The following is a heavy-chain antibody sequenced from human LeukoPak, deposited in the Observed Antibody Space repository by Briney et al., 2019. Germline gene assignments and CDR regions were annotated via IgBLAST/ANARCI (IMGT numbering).Heavy chain of an antibody. CDR1: GFTFSTYW. V-gene: IGHV3-30*02. J-gene: IGHJ4*02. CDR2: IRYDGSNK. D-gene: IGHD6-19*01. CDR3: ARSESGWAFDY. Sequence: GGSLRLSCAASGFTFSTYWMHWVRQAPGKGLEWVAFIRYDGSNKYYADSVKGRFTISRDNSKSTLYLQMSSLRAEDTAVYYCARSESGWAFDYWGQGTLVTVSS.